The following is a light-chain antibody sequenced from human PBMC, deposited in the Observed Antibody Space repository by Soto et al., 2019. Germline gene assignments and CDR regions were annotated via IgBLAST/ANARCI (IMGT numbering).Light chain of an antibody. V-gene: IGLV4-60*02. Sequence: QSVLTQSSSASASLGSSVKLTCTLSSGHSSYIIAWHQQQPGKAPRYLMKLEGSGSYNKGSGVPDRFSGSSSGADRYLTISNLQLGDEADYYCETWDSNTRVFGGGTKLTVL. CDR3: ETWDSNTRV. J-gene: IGLJ2*01. CDR1: SGHSSYI. CDR2: LEGSGSY.